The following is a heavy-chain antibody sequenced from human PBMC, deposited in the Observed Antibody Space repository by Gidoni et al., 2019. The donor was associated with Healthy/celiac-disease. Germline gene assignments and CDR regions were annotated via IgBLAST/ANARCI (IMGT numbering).Heavy chain of an antibody. D-gene: IGHD3-10*01. Sequence: QVQLVPSGAEVKKPGSSVKVSCKASGGTFSSYAISWVRQAPGQGLEWMGGIIPIFGTANYAQKFQGRVTITSDKSTSTAYMELSSLRSEDTAVYYCAREGGDYYGSGAFDYWGQGTLVTVSS. J-gene: IGHJ4*02. CDR2: IIPIFGTA. V-gene: IGHV1-69*06. CDR1: GGTFSSYA. CDR3: AREGGDYYGSGAFDY.